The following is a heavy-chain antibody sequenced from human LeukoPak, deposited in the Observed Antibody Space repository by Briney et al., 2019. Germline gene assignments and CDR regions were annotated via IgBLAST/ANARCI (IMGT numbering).Heavy chain of an antibody. V-gene: IGHV1-69*05. CDR1: GGTFSSYA. J-gene: IGHJ4*02. CDR3: ARVQRVEFPLKYYFDY. D-gene: IGHD2-21*01. Sequence: SVKVSCKASGGTFSSYAISWVRQAPGQGLEWMGGIIPIFGTANYAQKFQGRVTITTDESTSTAYMELSSLRSEDTAVYYCARVQRVEFPLKYYFDYWGQGTLVTVSS. CDR2: IIPIFGTA.